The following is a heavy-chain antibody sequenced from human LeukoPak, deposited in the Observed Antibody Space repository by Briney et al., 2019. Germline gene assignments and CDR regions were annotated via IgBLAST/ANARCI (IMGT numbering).Heavy chain of an antibody. D-gene: IGHD1-26*01. V-gene: IGHV4-39*07. CDR3: ARLARGSLFDY. CDR2: IYYSGST. CDR1: GGSISSSSYY. Sequence: SETLSLTCTVSGGSISSSSYYWGWIRQPPGKGLEWIGSIYYSGSTYYNPSLKSRVTISVDTSKNQFSLKLSSVTAADTAVYYCARLARGSLFDYWGQGTLVTVSS. J-gene: IGHJ4*02.